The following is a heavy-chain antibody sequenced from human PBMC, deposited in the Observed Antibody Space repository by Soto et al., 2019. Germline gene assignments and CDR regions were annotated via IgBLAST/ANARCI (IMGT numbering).Heavy chain of an antibody. CDR2: IIPILGIA. Sequence: QVQLVQSGAEVKKPGSSVKVSCKASGGTFSSYTISWVRQAPGQGLEWMGRIIPILGIANYAQKFQGRVTITADKSTSTAYMELSSLRAEDTAVYYCARHNLKAWNFYWGQGPLVTVSS. D-gene: IGHD1-7*01. CDR3: ARHNLKAWNFY. CDR1: GGTFSSYT. J-gene: IGHJ4*02. V-gene: IGHV1-69*02.